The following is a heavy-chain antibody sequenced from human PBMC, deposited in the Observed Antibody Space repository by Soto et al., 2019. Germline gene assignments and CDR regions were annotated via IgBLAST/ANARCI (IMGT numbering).Heavy chain of an antibody. Sequence: GGSLRLSCAASGFTFSDYYMSWIRQAPGKGLEWVSYISTSGSTINYADSVKGRFTISRDNAKNSLYLQMNSLTVADTAVYFCAKGLEASVTAVDYWGPGTLVTVSS. J-gene: IGHJ4*02. CDR1: GFTFSDYY. V-gene: IGHV3-11*01. CDR3: AKGLEASVTAVDY. D-gene: IGHD2-21*02. CDR2: ISTSGSTI.